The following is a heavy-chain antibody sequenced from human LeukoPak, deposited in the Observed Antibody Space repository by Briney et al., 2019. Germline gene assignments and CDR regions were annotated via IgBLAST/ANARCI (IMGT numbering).Heavy chain of an antibody. CDR2: IIPIFGTA. Sequence: SVKVSCKASGGTFSSYAISWVRQAPGQGLEWMGGIIPIFGTANYAQKFQGRITITADESTSTAYMELSSLRSEDTAVYYCAVLRDIVVVVAATRDDAFDIWGQGTMVTVSS. V-gene: IGHV1-69*01. CDR1: GGTFSSYA. D-gene: IGHD2-15*01. J-gene: IGHJ3*02. CDR3: AVLRDIVVVVAATRDDAFDI.